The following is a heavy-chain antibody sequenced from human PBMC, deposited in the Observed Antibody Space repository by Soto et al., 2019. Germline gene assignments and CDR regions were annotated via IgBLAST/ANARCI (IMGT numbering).Heavy chain of an antibody. V-gene: IGHV3-23*01. CDR2: ISGGGNDA. CDR3: ARSLFLASTGIEPFDF. D-gene: IGHD1-1*01. J-gene: IGHJ4*02. Sequence: VQLLESGGGLVQPGGSLVLSCAASGFTFSSYAMSWVRQAPGKGLEWVSSISGGGNDAYYADSVKGRFTISRDNSRNTLYLQMSSLRADDTAVHYCARSLFLASTGIEPFDFWGRGTLVTVSS. CDR1: GFTFSSYA.